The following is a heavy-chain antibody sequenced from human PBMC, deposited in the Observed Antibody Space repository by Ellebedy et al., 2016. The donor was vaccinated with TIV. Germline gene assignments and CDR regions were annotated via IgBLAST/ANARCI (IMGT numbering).Heavy chain of an antibody. V-gene: IGHV4-39*01. J-gene: IGHJ3*02. D-gene: IGHD3-16*01. Sequence: MPSETLSLTCNVSGGSISSTSYYWGWIRQPPGKGLEWIGSIYYSGSTYYNPSLKSRVTIFVDTSKSQVSLKLSSVTAADTAVYYCARQGEGGRAFDIWGQGTMVTVSS. CDR2: IYYSGST. CDR3: ARQGEGGRAFDI. CDR1: GGSISSTSYY.